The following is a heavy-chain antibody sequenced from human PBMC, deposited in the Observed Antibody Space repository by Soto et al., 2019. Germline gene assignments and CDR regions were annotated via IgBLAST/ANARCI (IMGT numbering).Heavy chain of an antibody. J-gene: IGHJ6*02. Sequence: SETLSLTCAVYGGSFSGYYWSWIRQPPGKGLEWIGEINHSGSTNYNPSLKSRVTISVDTSKNQFSLKLSSVTAADTAVYYCARGRIAAAGSVGMDVWGQGTTVTISS. D-gene: IGHD6-13*01. CDR2: INHSGST. CDR1: GGSFSGYY. V-gene: IGHV4-34*01. CDR3: ARGRIAAAGSVGMDV.